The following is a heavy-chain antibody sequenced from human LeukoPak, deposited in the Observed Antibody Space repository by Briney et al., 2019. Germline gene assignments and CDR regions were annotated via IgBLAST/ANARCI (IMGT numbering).Heavy chain of an antibody. CDR3: AKSSGWQVRDSYYFDY. CDR1: GGSFSGYY. V-gene: IGHV4-34*01. D-gene: IGHD6-19*01. J-gene: IGHJ4*02. Sequence: SETLSLTCPVYGGSFSGYYWSRIRQPPGKGLEWIGEINHSGSTNYDPSLKSRVTISVDTSKNQFSLKVSSVTAADTAVYYCAKSSGWQVRDSYYFDYWGQGTLVTVSS. CDR2: INHSGST.